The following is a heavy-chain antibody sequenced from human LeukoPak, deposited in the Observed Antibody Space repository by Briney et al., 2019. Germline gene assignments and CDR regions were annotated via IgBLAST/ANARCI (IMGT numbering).Heavy chain of an antibody. CDR3: ARAPPGGSGSYMLLGY. D-gene: IGHD3-10*01. J-gene: IGHJ4*02. CDR2: INPNSGGT. V-gene: IGHV1-2*02. CDR1: GYTFTSYY. Sequence: ASVKVSCKASGYTFTSYYMHWVRQAPGQGLEWMGWINPNSGGTNYAQKFQGRVTMTRDTSISTAYMELSRLRSDDTAVYYCARAPPGGSGSYMLLGYWGQGTLVTVSS.